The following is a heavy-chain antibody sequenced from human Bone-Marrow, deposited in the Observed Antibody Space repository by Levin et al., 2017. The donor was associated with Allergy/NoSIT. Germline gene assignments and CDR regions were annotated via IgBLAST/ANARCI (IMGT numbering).Heavy chain of an antibody. D-gene: IGHD3-10*01. CDR1: GFSFSNIW. CDR2: IKQDGSEK. Sequence: GESLKISCVASGFSFSNIWMSWFRQAPGKGLEWVANIKQDGSEKNYVDSVKGRFTISRDNAKDSLYLQMNSLRAEDTAVYYCAKRGARYYDYTDVWGTGTTVTVSS. V-gene: IGHV3-7*03. CDR3: AKRGARYYDYTDV. J-gene: IGHJ6*03.